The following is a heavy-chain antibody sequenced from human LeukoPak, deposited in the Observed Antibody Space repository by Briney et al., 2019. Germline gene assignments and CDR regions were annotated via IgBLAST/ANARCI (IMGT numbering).Heavy chain of an antibody. Sequence: SETLSLTCTVSGASISSYYWSWIRQPPGKGPYYIAYISYSGSTTYNPSLRSRVTISLDTSKNQFSLKLSSVTAADTAVYYCARLEHNTFDYWGQGSLVTVSS. J-gene: IGHJ4*02. V-gene: IGHV4-59*01. D-gene: IGHD1-1*01. CDR1: GASISSYY. CDR2: ISYSGST. CDR3: ARLEHNTFDY.